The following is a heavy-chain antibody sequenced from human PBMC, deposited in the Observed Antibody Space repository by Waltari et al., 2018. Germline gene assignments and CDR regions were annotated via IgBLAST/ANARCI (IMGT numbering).Heavy chain of an antibody. D-gene: IGHD1-26*01. Sequence: EVQLLQSGGGLVQPGGSLRLSCAASGFTFSSYAMSWVRQAPGKGLEWVGRSRNKAQGYITEYAASVKGRFIISRDDSKNSLYLQMDSLKTEDTAMYYCSSRHSGSSDYWGQGTLVTVSS. CDR1: GFTFSSYA. CDR3: SSRHSGSSDY. CDR2: SRNKAQGYIT. V-gene: IGHV3-72*01. J-gene: IGHJ4*02.